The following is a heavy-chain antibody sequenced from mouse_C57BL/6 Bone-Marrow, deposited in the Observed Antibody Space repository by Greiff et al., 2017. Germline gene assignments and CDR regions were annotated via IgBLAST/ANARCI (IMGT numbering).Heavy chain of an antibody. CDR3: ARHRWVYFDY. V-gene: IGHV5-6*01. J-gene: IGHJ2*01. CDR1: GFTFSSYG. Sequence: EVHLVESGGDLVKPGGSLKLSCAASGFTFSSYGMSWVRQTPDKRLEWVATISSGGSYTYYPDSVKGRFPISRDNAKNTLYLQMSRLKSEDTAMYYCARHRWVYFDYWGQGTTLTVSS. D-gene: IGHD1-1*02. CDR2: ISSGGSYT.